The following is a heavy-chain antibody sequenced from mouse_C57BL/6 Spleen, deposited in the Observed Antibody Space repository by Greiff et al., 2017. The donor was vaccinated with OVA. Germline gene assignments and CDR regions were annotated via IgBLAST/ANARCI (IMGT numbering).Heavy chain of an antibody. CDR3: AREENYSNFFDY. CDR1: GYSFTGYY. D-gene: IGHD2-5*01. Sequence: SGPELVKPGASVKISCKASGYSFTGYYMNWVKQSPEKSLEWIGEINPSTGGTTYNQKFKAKATLTVDKSSSTAYMQLKSLTSEDSAVYYCAREENYSNFFDYWGQGTTLTVSS. CDR2: INPSTGGT. V-gene: IGHV1-42*01. J-gene: IGHJ2*01.